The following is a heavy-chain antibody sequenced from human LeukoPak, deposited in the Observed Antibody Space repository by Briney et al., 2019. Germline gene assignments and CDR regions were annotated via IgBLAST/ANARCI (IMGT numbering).Heavy chain of an antibody. CDR1: GGSFSGYY. V-gene: IGHV4-34*01. Sequence: PSETLSLTCAVYGGSFSGYYWSWIRQPPRKGLEWIGEINHSGSTNYNPSLKSRVTISVDTSKNQFSLKLSSVTAADTAVYYCASVAYYDFWSGYSSDAFDIWGQGTMVTVSS. CDR3: ASVAYYDFWSGYSSDAFDI. CDR2: INHSGST. D-gene: IGHD3-3*01. J-gene: IGHJ3*02.